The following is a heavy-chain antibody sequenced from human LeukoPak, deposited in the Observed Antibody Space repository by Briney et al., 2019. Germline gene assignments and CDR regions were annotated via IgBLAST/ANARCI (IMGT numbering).Heavy chain of an antibody. CDR3: ASRKLGNDY. J-gene: IGHJ4*02. V-gene: IGHV4-39*01. CDR2: IYYSGST. Sequence: PSETLSLTCTVSGGSISSGSYYWGWIRQPPGKGLEWIGSIYYSGSTYHNPSLKSRVTISVDTSKNQFSLRLSSVTAADTAVYYCASRKLGNDYWGQGTLVTVSS. D-gene: IGHD7-27*01. CDR1: GGSISSGSYY.